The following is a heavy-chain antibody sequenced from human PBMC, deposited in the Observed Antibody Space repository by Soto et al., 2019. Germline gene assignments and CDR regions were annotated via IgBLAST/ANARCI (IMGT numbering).Heavy chain of an antibody. CDR2: IIPILGIA. CDR1: GGTFSSYT. Sequence: SVKVSCKASGGTFSSYTISWVRQAPGQGLEWMGRIIPILGIANYAQKFQGRVTITADKSTSTAYMELSSLRSEDTAVYYCARDTQWLTHTRWFDPWGQGTLVTVSS. CDR3: ARDTQWLTHTRWFDP. J-gene: IGHJ5*02. D-gene: IGHD6-19*01. V-gene: IGHV1-69*04.